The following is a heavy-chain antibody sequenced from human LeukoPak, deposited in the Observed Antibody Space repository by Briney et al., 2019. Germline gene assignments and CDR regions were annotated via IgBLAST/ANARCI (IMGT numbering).Heavy chain of an antibody. Sequence: GGSLRLSCAASGFTFSSYAMSWVRQAPGKGLEWVSAISGSGGSTYYADSVKGRFTISRDNSKNTLYLQMNSLRAEDTAVYYCAKDLGGSGSYLGHAFDIWGQGTMVTVSS. D-gene: IGHD3-10*01. V-gene: IGHV3-23*01. CDR2: ISGSGGST. J-gene: IGHJ3*02. CDR3: AKDLGGSGSYLGHAFDI. CDR1: GFTFSSYA.